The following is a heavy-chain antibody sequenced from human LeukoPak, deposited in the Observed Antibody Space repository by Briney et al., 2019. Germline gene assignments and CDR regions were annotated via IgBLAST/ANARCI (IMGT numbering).Heavy chain of an antibody. CDR1: GFTFSSYS. CDR2: ISSSSSYI. J-gene: IGHJ4*02. Sequence: PGGSLRLSCAASGFTFSSYSMNWVRQAPGKGLEWVPSISSSSSYIYYADSVKGRFIISRDNAKNSLYLQMNSLRAEDTAVYYCARDLDDGVCSGGSCYSAIGFDYWGQGTLVTVSS. V-gene: IGHV3-21*01. CDR3: ARDLDDGVCSGGSCYSAIGFDY. D-gene: IGHD2-15*01.